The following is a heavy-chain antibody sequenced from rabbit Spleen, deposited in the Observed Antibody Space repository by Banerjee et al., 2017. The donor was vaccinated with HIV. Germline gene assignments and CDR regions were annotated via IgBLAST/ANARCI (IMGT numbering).Heavy chain of an antibody. J-gene: IGHJ6*01. D-gene: IGHD8-1*01. CDR2: INAVTGKA. V-gene: IGHV1S40*01. CDR1: EFSFSHIYY. Sequence: QSLEESGGDLVKPGASLTLTCTASEFSFSHIYYIFWVRQAPGKGLEWIAFINAVTGKAVYASWSKGRFTISKTSSPTFTLQMTSLTAADTATYFCARDSGSSFSSYGMDLWGPGTLVTVS. CDR3: ARDSGSSFSSYGMDL.